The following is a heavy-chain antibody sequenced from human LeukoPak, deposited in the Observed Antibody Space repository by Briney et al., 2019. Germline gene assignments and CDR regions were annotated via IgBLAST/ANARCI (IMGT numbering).Heavy chain of an antibody. V-gene: IGHV3-23*01. CDR1: GFTIGGFA. J-gene: IGHJ4*02. CDR2: ISGSGGNT. Sequence: GGSLRLSCAASGFTIGGFAMSWVRQAPGKGLEWVSTISGSGGNTYYADSVNGRFTISRDNSKNTLYLQMNSLRADDTAVYYCAKRIAAPGPTFHYWGQGTLVTVSS. D-gene: IGHD6-13*01. CDR3: AKRIAAPGPTFHY.